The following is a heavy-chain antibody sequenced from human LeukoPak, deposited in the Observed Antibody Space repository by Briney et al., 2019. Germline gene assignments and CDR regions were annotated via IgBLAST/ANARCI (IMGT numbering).Heavy chain of an antibody. J-gene: IGHJ4*02. CDR1: GGSIRSSYYY. D-gene: IGHD2-8*01. CDR2: IHYSGNT. CDR3: ARHTNLVSVMVRWMYFDL. V-gene: IGHV4-39*01. Sequence: SETLSLTCTVSGGSIRSSYYYWGWIRQPPGKGLEWIGSIHYSGNTYYKPSLKSRVTISIDTSKNQFSLRLSSVTAADTAVYYCARHTNLVSVMVRWMYFDLWGQGTLVSVSS.